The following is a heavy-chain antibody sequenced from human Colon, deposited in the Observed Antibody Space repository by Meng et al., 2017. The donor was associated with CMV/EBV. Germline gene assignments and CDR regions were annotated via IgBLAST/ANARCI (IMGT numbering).Heavy chain of an antibody. V-gene: IGHV3-74*01. CDR1: GFTFSSYW. J-gene: IGHJ1*01. Sequence: SGAASGFTFSSYWMHWVRQALGKGLVWVSRISSDGSITRYADSVKGRFTISRDNAKNTLYVQMKSLTAEDTAVYYCARGGSYYGRYLQLWGQGTLVTVSS. D-gene: IGHD1-26*01. CDR3: ARGGSYYGRYLQL. CDR2: ISSDGSIT.